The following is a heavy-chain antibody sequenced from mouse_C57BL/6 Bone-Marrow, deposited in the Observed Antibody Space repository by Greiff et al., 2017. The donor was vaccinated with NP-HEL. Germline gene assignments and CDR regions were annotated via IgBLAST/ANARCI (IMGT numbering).Heavy chain of an antibody. CDR2: IYPGSGST. V-gene: IGHV1-55*01. J-gene: IGHJ2*01. CDR3: ARSRGSSLYFDY. CDR1: GYTFTSYW. Sequence: QVQLKQPGAELVKPGASVKMSCKASGYTFTSYWITWVKQRPGQGLEWIGDIYPGSGSTNYNEKFKSKATLTVDTSSSTAYMQLSSLTSEDSAVYYCARSRGSSLYFDYWGQGTTLTVSS. D-gene: IGHD1-1*01.